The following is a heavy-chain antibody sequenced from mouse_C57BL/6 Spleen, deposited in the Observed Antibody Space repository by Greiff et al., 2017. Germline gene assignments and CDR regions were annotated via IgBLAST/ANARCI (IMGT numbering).Heavy chain of an antibody. CDR3: ARMGPGAWFAY. CDR1: GFTFSDYY. CDR2: INYDGSST. V-gene: IGHV5-16*01. Sequence: EVKLVESEGGLVQPGSSMKLSCTASGFTFSDYYMAWVRQVPEKGLEWVANINYDGSSTYYLDSLKSRFIISRDNAKNILYLQMSSLKSEDTATYYCARMGPGAWFAYWGQGTLVTVSA. J-gene: IGHJ3*01.